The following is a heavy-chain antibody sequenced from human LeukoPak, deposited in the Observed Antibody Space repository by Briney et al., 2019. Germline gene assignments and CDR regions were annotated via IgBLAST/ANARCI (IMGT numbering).Heavy chain of an antibody. CDR1: GFTFSSCG. V-gene: IGHV3-33*01. J-gene: IGHJ4*02. D-gene: IGHD3/OR15-3a*01. Sequence: GGSLRLSCTASGFTFSSCGMHWVRQAPGQGLEWVAVIWSDGSKKYHADSVKGRFTISRDNTKNSLYLQMNSLRAEDTAVFYCARDQYDTWSRRGNFDSWGQGTLVIVSS. CDR2: IWSDGSKK. CDR3: ARDQYDTWSRRGNFDS.